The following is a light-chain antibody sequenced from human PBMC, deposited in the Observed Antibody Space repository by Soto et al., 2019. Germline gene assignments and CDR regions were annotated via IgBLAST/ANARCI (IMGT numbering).Light chain of an antibody. Sequence: EIVMTQSPGTLSVSPGERATLSCRASQSVSSNLAWYQQKPGQAPRLVIYGASTRATGIPARFSGSGSGTEFTLTISSLQSEDFAAYYCQQYNNWPPLTFGGGTKVEIK. CDR1: QSVSSN. CDR3: QQYNNWPPLT. J-gene: IGKJ4*01. CDR2: GAS. V-gene: IGKV3D-15*01.